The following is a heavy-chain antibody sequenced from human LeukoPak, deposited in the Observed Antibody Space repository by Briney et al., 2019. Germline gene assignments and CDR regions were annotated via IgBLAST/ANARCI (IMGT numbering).Heavy chain of an antibody. J-gene: IGHJ4*02. Sequence: PGGSLRLSCVASGFTFSKAWMTWVRQAPGKGLECVGRIKSKTHGGTTDYAAPVKGRFTISRDDSENTVYLQMNSLKTEDTAIYYCSTSFTPGLDYWGQGILVTVSS. CDR1: GFTFSKAW. D-gene: IGHD3-16*02. CDR3: STSFTPGLDY. CDR2: IKSKTHGGTT. V-gene: IGHV3-15*01.